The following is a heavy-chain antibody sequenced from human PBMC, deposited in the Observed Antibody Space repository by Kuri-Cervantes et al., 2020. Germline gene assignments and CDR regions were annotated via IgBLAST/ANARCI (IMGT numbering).Heavy chain of an antibody. D-gene: IGHD3-10*01. Sequence: SVKVSCKASGGTFSSYAISWVRQAPGQGLEWMGGIIPIFGTANYAQKFQGRVTITADESTSTAYMELSSLRSEDTAVYYCARVGPVTMGRRGMDVWCQGTTVTVSS. CDR1: GGTFSSYA. J-gene: IGHJ6*02. CDR3: ARVGPVTMGRRGMDV. V-gene: IGHV1-69*13. CDR2: IIPIFGTA.